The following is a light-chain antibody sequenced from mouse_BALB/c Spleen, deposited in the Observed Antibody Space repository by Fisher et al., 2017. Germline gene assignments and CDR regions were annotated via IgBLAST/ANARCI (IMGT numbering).Light chain of an antibody. V-gene: IGKV4-57-1*01. CDR1: PSISSSN. Sequence: DIVMTQTPALMAASPGEKVTITCSVSPSISSSNLHWYQQKSGASPKLWIYSTSNLASGVPARFSGSGSGTSYSLTISSVEAEDAATYYCQQYSGYPLTFGGGTKLEIK. J-gene: IGKJ2*01. CDR2: STS. CDR3: QQYSGYPLT.